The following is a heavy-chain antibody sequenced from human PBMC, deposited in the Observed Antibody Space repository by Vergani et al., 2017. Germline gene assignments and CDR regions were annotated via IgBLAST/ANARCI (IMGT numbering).Heavy chain of an antibody. V-gene: IGHV3-21*06. J-gene: IGHJ4*02. CDR2: FNPEGTNT. CDR1: EFTFSSYT. Sequence: EVQLVESGGGLVKPGGSLRLSCTASEFTFSSYTMNWVRQAPGKGLEWVSRFNPEGTNTPYADSVKGRFTISRDIAENSIYLEMNSLRVEDTAVYYCAREGVPRCCIVGAPDFWGQGTQVTVSS. CDR3: AREGVPRCCIVGAPDF. D-gene: IGHD1-26*01.